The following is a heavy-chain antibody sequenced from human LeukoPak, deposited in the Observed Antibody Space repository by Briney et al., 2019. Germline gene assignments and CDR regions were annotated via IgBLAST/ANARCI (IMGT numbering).Heavy chain of an antibody. V-gene: IGHV3-48*03. CDR1: GFTFSSYE. CDR3: ARDHPASLGEFVDY. CDR2: ISSSGSTI. J-gene: IGHJ4*02. Sequence: GGSLRLSCAASGFTFSSYEMNWVRQAPGKGLEWVSCISSSGSTIYYADSVKGRFTISRDNAKNSLYLQMNSLRAEDTAVYYCARDHPASLGEFVDYWGQGTLVTVSS. D-gene: IGHD3-16*01.